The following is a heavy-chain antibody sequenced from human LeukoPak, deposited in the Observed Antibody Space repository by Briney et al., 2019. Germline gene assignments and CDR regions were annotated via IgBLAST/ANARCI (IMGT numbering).Heavy chain of an antibody. J-gene: IGHJ4*02. D-gene: IGHD5/OR15-5a*01. Sequence: SETLSLTCTVSGGSISSYYWSWIRQPPGKGLEWIGYIYYSGSTNYNPSLKSRVTISVDTSKNQFSLKLSSVTAADTAVYYCARLSTNGWYVDHWGQGTLVTVSS. CDR3: ARLSTNGWYVDH. CDR2: IYYSGST. CDR1: GGSISSYY. V-gene: IGHV4-59*08.